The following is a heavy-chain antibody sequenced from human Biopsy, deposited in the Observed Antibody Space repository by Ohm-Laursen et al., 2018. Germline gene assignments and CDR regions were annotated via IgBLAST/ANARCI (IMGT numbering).Heavy chain of an antibody. Sequence: TLSLTCSVSGGSFTGHYWTWIRHHPGKGLEWIGNIFYSANTYYNPSLKNLITISGDTSKNQFSLKLNSVTAADTAVYYCARGDYFDSNGYFWFDPWGQGTLVTVSS. J-gene: IGHJ5*02. CDR3: ARGDYFDSNGYFWFDP. D-gene: IGHD3-22*01. CDR2: IFYSANT. V-gene: IGHV4-31*01. CDR1: GGSFTGHY.